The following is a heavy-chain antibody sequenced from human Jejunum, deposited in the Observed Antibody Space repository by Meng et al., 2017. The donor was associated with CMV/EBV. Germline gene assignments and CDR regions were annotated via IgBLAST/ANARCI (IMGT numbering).Heavy chain of an antibody. J-gene: IGHJ4*02. CDR1: GSTLSNSA. V-gene: IGHV1-69*04. Sequence: SYKAAGSTLSNSAGSWGRQATGQRLGWLGNIIPVFDKTNYAQKFQSRVTITADRTTNTAYMELSSLRSGDTAVYYCAGGLGGTIDYWGQGTLVTVSS. CDR2: IIPVFDKT. CDR3: AGGLGGTIDY. D-gene: IGHD3-16*01.